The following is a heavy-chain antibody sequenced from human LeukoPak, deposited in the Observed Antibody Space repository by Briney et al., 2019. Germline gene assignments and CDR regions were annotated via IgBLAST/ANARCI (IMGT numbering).Heavy chain of an antibody. Sequence: ASVKVSCKASGYTFTSYGISWVRQAPGQGLEGMGWISAYNGNTNYAQKLQGRVTMTTDTSTSTAYMELRSLRSDDTAVYYCARPRPPGSRVYYYSFDSGGQEPLVTVPS. V-gene: IGHV1-18*01. CDR1: GYTFTSYG. CDR3: ARPRPPGSRVYYYSFDS. CDR2: ISAYNGNT. J-gene: IGHJ4*02. D-gene: IGHD3-22*01.